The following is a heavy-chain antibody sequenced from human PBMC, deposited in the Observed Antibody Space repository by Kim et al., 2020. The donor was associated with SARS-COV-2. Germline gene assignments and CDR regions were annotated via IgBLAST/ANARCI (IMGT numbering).Heavy chain of an antibody. V-gene: IGHV3-53*01. CDR3: ARGGYSSGLDYYYYGMDV. J-gene: IGHJ6*02. Sequence: NGRFTIARDNSKNTLYLKMNSLRAEDTAVYYCARGGYSSGLDYYYYGMDVWGQGTTVTVSS. D-gene: IGHD6-19*01.